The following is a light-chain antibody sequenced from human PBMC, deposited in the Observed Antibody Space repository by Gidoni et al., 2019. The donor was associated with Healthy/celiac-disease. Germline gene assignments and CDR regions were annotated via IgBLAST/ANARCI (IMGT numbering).Light chain of an antibody. J-gene: IGKJ1*01. CDR2: GAS. V-gene: IGKV3-20*01. CDR1: QSFSSSY. CDR3: QQYGSSPQT. Sequence: EIVLTQSPGTLSWSPGERATLSCRASQSFSSSYLAWYQQKPGQAPRLLIYGASSSATGIPDRFSGSGSGTDFTLTISRLEPEDFAVSYCQQYGSSPQTFXQXTKVEIK.